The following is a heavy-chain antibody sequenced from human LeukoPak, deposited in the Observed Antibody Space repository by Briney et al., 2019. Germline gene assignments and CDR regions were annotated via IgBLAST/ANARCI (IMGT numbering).Heavy chain of an antibody. CDR2: ISRGGNTI. D-gene: IGHD5-18*01. Sequence: GGPLRLSCAASEFTFSSYEMNWVRQAPGKGLEWVSYISRGGNTIYYADSVKGRFTISRDNAKNSLYLQMNSLRAEDTAVYYCASNTGYSYGYFDYWGQGTLVTVSS. V-gene: IGHV3-48*03. CDR3: ASNTGYSYGYFDY. J-gene: IGHJ4*02. CDR1: EFTFSSYE.